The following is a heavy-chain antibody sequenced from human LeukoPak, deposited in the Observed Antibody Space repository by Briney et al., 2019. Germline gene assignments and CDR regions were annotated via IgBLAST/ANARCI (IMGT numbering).Heavy chain of an antibody. Sequence: SSETLSLTCTVSGGSISSYFWSWIRQPPGKGLEWIGYIYYSGSSNYNPSLKSRVTISVDTSKNQLSLKLRSATAADTAVYYCASQIGTGTSTFHFDLWGRGTLVTVSS. CDR1: GGSISSYF. V-gene: IGHV4-59*01. D-gene: IGHD2-2*01. CDR3: ASQIGTGTSTFHFDL. CDR2: IYYSGSS. J-gene: IGHJ2*01.